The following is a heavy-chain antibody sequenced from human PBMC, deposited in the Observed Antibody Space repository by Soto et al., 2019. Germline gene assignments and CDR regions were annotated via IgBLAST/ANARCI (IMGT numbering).Heavy chain of an antibody. CDR3: ATDSVSTFSAHLTF. D-gene: IGHD3-16*01. V-gene: IGHV3-15*01. CDR2: VTRKVDGETT. J-gene: IGHJ6*04. Sequence: VQLVESGGGLVKPEGSLRLSCAAAGFTFSAAWMTWVRQPPGKGLEWVGRVTRKVDGETTDFAAPVKGRFTILRDNSKNTLYLQMNTLEAEATGVYYCATDSVSTFSAHLTFWGEGTSVTVSS. CDR1: GFTFSAAW.